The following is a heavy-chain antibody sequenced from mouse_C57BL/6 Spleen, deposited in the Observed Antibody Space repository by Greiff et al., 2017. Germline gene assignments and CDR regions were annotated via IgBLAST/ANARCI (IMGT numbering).Heavy chain of an antibody. J-gene: IGHJ2*01. CDR2: IDPSDSYT. CDR3: ARYWGYYFDY. Sequence: VQLQQPGAELVRPGTSVKLSCKASGYTFTSYWMHWVKQRPGQGLEWIGVIDPSDSYTNYNQKFKGKATLTVDTSSSTAYMQLSSLTSEDSAVYYCARYWGYYFDYWGQGTTLTVSS. V-gene: IGHV1-59*01. CDR1: GYTFTSYW.